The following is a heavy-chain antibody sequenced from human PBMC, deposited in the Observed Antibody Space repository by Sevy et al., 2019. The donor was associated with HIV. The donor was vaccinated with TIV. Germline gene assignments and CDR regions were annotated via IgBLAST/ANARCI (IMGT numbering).Heavy chain of an antibody. J-gene: IGHJ5*02. V-gene: IGHV3-23*01. CDR1: GFTFSSYA. CDR2: ISVSGTST. CDR3: AKVASWYLT. Sequence: GGSLRLSCVASGFTFSSYAMSWVRQAPGKGLEWVSVISVSGTSTYYADSVKGRFTISRDNSKNTLYLQMNSLRAEDTAVYYCAKVASWYLTWGQGTLVTVSS. D-gene: IGHD6-13*01.